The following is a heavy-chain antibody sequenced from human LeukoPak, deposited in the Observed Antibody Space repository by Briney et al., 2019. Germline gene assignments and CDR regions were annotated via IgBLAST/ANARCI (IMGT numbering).Heavy chain of an antibody. CDR3: ARVAPYYRPFDY. D-gene: IGHD3-10*01. V-gene: IGHV1-8*01. CDR1: GYTFTSYD. Sequence: ASVKLSCKASGYTFTSYDINWVRLATGQGLEWMGWRNPNSGNTGYAQKFQGRVTMTRNTSISTAYMELSSLRSEDTAVYYCARVAPYYRPFDYWGQGTLVTVSS. J-gene: IGHJ4*02. CDR2: RNPNSGNT.